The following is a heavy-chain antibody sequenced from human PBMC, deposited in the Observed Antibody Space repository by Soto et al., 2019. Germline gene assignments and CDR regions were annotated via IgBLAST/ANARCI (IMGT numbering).Heavy chain of an antibody. J-gene: IGHJ5*02. CDR2: IYWDDDK. CDR3: AHIPNYYQYDWFDP. Sequence: QITLKESGPTLVKPTQTLTLTCTCSGFSLTTRGVGVGWIRQPPGKALECLALIYWDDDKRYSPSLQSRLSITKDTSKNQVVLPMTNVDPVDTATYYCAHIPNYYQYDWFDPWGQGTLVSVSS. CDR1: GFSLTTRGVG. D-gene: IGHD3-16*01. V-gene: IGHV2-5*02.